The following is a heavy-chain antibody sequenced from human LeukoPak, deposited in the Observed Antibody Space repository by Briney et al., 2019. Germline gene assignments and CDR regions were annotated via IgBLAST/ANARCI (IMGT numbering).Heavy chain of an antibody. J-gene: IGHJ3*02. CDR1: GYTFTSYY. CDR3: ASNYSDTYFGSFDI. D-gene: IGHD1-26*01. CDR2: INPSGGST. V-gene: IGHV1-46*01. Sequence: GASVKVSCKASGYTFTSYYMHWVRQAPGQGLEWMGIINPSGGSTSYAQKFQGRVTMTRDTSTSTLYMELSSLRSDDTAVYYCASNYSDTYFGSFDIWGQGTMVTVSS.